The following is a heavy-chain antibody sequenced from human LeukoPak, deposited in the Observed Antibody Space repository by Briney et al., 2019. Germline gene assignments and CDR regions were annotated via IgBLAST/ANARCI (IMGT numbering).Heavy chain of an antibody. Sequence: GGSLRLSCAASGFTFSSYAMSWVRQAPGKGLEWVSAISGSGVSTYNADSVKGRFTISRDNSKNTLYLQMNSLRAEDTAVYYCAKDSDSSGYYYRWFDPWGQGTLVTVSS. CDR3: AKDSDSSGYYYRWFDP. CDR1: GFTFSSYA. CDR2: ISGSGVST. J-gene: IGHJ5*02. D-gene: IGHD3-22*01. V-gene: IGHV3-23*01.